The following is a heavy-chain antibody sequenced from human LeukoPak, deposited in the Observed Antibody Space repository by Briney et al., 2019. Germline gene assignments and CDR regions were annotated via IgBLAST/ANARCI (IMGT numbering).Heavy chain of an antibody. CDR3: TREAPLGYYFDY. CDR1: GFTVSSNY. Sequence: GGSLRLSCAASGFTVSSNYMSWVRQAPGKGLEWVSSISSSSSYIYYADSVKGRFTISRDNAKNSLYLQMNSLRAEDTAVYYCTREAPLGYYFDYWGQGTLVTVSS. D-gene: IGHD7-27*01. V-gene: IGHV3-21*01. CDR2: ISSSSSYI. J-gene: IGHJ4*02.